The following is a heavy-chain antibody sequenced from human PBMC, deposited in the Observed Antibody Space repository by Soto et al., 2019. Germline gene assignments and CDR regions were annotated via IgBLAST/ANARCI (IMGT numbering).Heavy chain of an antibody. CDR1: GFTFSRYW. V-gene: IGHV3-74*01. CDR2: INSDGSST. Sequence: QSGGSLRLSCAASGFTFSRYWMPWVRQAPGKGLVWVSRINSDGSSTSYADSVKGRFTISRDNSKNTLYLQMNSLRAEDTAVYYCAIYLLSGYRHYSFVFRCQGTLVSVSS. CDR3: AIYLLSGYRHYSFVF. J-gene: IGHJ4*02. D-gene: IGHD3-3*01.